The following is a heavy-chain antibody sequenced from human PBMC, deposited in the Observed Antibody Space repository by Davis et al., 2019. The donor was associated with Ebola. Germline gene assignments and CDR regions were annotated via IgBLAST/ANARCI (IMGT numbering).Heavy chain of an antibody. CDR2: IYSGDSDT. J-gene: IGHJ3*02. CDR1: GYSFSIYW. D-gene: IGHD2-8*02. CDR3: ASLRRTITGMDDAFDI. V-gene: IGHV5-51*01. Sequence: KVSCKASGYSFSIYWIAWVRQMPGKGPEWMGVIYSGDSDTRYSPSFRGQVTISADKSTKTAFLQWSSPKASDTALYYCASLRRTITGMDDAFDIWGQGTMVTVSS.